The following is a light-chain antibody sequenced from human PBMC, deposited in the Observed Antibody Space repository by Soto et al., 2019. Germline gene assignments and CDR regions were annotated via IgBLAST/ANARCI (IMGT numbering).Light chain of an antibody. V-gene: IGKV3-20*01. CDR2: GAS. J-gene: IGKJ5*01. CDR1: QNVSSSY. CDR3: QQSGISQIP. Sequence: VWPQSAGTRSLYPGERATLXCRASQNVSSSYLAWYQQKPGQAPRLLIYGASSRATGIPDRFSGSGSGTDFTLTISSLEPEDFAVYYCQQSGISQIPVAQGTRPAIK.